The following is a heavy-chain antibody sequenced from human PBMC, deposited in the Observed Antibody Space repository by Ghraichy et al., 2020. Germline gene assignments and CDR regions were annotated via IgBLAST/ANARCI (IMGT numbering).Heavy chain of an antibody. D-gene: IGHD1-1*01. Sequence: GESLRLSCEASGFTFGSCAMSWVRQAPGKGLEWVSSISAAGGGTYYADSVKGRFTISRDNSKNTLYLQMNSLRAEDTAVYYCAKSVPNGINLPYYMDVWGKGTTVTVSS. CDR1: GFTFGSCA. CDR2: ISAAGGGT. V-gene: IGHV3-23*01. J-gene: IGHJ6*03. CDR3: AKSVPNGINLPYYMDV.